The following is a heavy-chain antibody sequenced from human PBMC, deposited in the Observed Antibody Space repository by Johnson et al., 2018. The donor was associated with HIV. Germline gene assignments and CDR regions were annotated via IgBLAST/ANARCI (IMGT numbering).Heavy chain of an antibody. J-gene: IGHJ3*02. CDR1: GFTVSSNY. CDR2: IYWNGGRA. Sequence: VQLVESGGGLIQPGGSLRLSCAASGFTVSSNYMSWVRQAPGKGLEWVSTIYWNGGRAAYADSVKGRFTISRDNAKNSLYLQTNSLRAEDTALYYCVRGGLGYQNIHDALDIWGQGTMVTVSS. D-gene: IGHD2-2*01. V-gene: IGHV3-53*01. CDR3: VRGGLGYQNIHDALDI.